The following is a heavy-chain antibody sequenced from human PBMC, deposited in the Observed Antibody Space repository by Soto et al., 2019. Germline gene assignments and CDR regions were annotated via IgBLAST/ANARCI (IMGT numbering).Heavy chain of an antibody. CDR2: INGGNGHT. D-gene: IGHD3-3*01. Sequence: QVQLVQSGAEVKKPGASVKVTCKASGYLFTTYAVHWVRQAPGQGIEWMGWINGGNGHTKYSQKFQGRVTFTRDTSATTAYMELGSLRSEDTAIYYCARGLTIFRWFDPWGQGTLVTVSS. CDR3: ARGLTIFRWFDP. J-gene: IGHJ5*02. CDR1: GYLFTTYA. V-gene: IGHV1-3*01.